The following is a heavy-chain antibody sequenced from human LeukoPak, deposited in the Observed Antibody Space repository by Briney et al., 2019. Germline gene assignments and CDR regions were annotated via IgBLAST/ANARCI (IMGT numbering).Heavy chain of an antibody. D-gene: IGHD3-10*01. CDR1: GYTFTSYG. CDR3: AGDQDYYGSGSFYAFDI. CDR2: ISAYNGNT. J-gene: IGHJ3*02. V-gene: IGHV1-18*01. Sequence: APVKVSCKASGYTFTSYGISWVRQAPGQGLEWMGWISAYNGNTNYAQKLQGRVTMTTDTSTSTAYMELRSLRSDDTAVYYCAGDQDYYGSGSFYAFDIWGQGTMVTVSS.